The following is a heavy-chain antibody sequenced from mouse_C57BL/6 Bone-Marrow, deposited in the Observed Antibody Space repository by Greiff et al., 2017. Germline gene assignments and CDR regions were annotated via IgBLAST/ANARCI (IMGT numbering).Heavy chain of an antibody. V-gene: IGHV1-64*01. CDR2: IHPNSGST. CDR1: GYTFTSYW. CDR3: ARQGYYYGSSPWFAY. J-gene: IGHJ3*01. Sequence: QVQLQQSGAELVKPGASVKLSCKASGYTFTSYWMHWVKQRPGQGLEWIGMIHPNSGSTNYNEKFKSKATLTVDKSSSTAYMQLSSLTSEDSAVYYCARQGYYYGSSPWFAYWGQGTLVTVSA. D-gene: IGHD1-1*01.